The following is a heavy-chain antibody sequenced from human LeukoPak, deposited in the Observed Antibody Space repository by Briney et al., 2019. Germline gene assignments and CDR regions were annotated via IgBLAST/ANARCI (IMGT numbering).Heavy chain of an antibody. CDR1: GGSISGLY. CDR2: IYTGGGT. D-gene: IGHD1-26*01. V-gene: IGHV4-4*07. J-gene: IGHJ4*02. CDR3: ARDVGFTKD. Sequence: SETLSLTCTVPGGSISGLYWSWLRQPAGKGLEWIGRIYTGGGTNYNPSLKRRVSMSVDTSKNQFSLKLNSVTAADTAVYFCARDVGFTKDWGQGTLVTVSS.